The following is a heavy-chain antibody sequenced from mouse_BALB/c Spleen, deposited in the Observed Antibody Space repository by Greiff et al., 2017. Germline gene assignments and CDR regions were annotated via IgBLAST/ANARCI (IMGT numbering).Heavy chain of an antibody. CDR3: ARHGLRTWFAY. J-gene: IGHJ3*01. D-gene: IGHD5-5*01. CDR1: GFTFSSYT. V-gene: IGHV5-12-2*01. Sequence: EVKLVESGGGLVQPGGSLKLSCAASGFTFSSYTMSWVRQTPEKRLEWVAYISNGGGSTYYPDTVKGRFTISRDNAKNTLYLQMSSLKSEDTAMYYCARHGLRTWFAYWGQGTLVTVS. CDR2: ISNGGGST.